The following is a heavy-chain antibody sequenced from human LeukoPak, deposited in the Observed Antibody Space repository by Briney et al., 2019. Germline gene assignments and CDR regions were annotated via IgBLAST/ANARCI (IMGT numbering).Heavy chain of an antibody. V-gene: IGHV4-4*07. J-gene: IGHJ3*02. CDR2: IYTSGSN. Sequence: PSETLSLTCTVSGGSISSYYWSWIGQPAGKGLERIGRIYTSGSNNYNPSLKRRVTMSVDTSKNQFSLKLSSVTAADTAVYYCARRLPPYDYYDSSGYPVEAFDIWGQGTMVTVSS. D-gene: IGHD3-22*01. CDR3: ARRLPPYDYYDSSGYPVEAFDI. CDR1: GGSISSYY.